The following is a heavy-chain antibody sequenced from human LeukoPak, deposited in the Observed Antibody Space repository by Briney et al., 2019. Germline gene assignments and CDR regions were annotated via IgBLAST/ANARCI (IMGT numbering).Heavy chain of an antibody. J-gene: IGHJ4*02. CDR2: ISYDGSNK. Sequence: GGSLRLSCAASGFTFSSYGMHWVRQAPGKGLEWVAGISYDGSNKFYADSVKGRFTISRDNSKNTLYLQMNSLRAEDTAVYYCAKDPRSPMVRGVIINYFDYWGQGTLVIVSS. V-gene: IGHV3-30*18. CDR3: AKDPRSPMVRGVIINYFDY. CDR1: GFTFSSYG. D-gene: IGHD3-10*01.